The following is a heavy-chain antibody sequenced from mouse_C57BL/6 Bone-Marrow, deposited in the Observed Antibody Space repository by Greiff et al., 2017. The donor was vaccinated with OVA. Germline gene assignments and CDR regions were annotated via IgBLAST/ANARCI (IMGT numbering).Heavy chain of an antibody. CDR2: IYPGSGNT. V-gene: IGHV1-76*01. CDR1: GYTFTDYY. D-gene: IGHD2-4*01. CDR3: ARWAYYDPYYLDY. J-gene: IGHJ2*01. Sequence: VQLQQSGAELVRPGASVKLSCKASGYTFTDYYINWVKQRPGQGLEWIARIYPGSGNTYYNEKFKGKATLTAEKSSSTAYMQLSSLTSEDSAVYFCARWAYYDPYYLDYWGQGTTLTVSS.